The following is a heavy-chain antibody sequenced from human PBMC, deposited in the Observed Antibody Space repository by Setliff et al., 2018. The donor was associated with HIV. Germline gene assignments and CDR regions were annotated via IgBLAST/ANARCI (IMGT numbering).Heavy chain of an antibody. CDR1: GLTLSNSD. V-gene: IGHV3-23*01. D-gene: IGHD3-22*01. CDR2: IQSGGII. Sequence: GGSLRLSCAASGLTLSNSDMTRVRQKPGRGLEWASLIQSGGIIYYADSVKGRFTISRDSYSKTLSLQMTSLRAEDTALYYCAKLYYYDYSGSWARKSAIDFWGRGTMVTVSS. J-gene: IGHJ3*01. CDR3: AKLYYYDYSGSWARKSAIDF.